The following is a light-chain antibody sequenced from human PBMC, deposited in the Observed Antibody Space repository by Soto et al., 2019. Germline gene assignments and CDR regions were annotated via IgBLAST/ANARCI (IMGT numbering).Light chain of an antibody. J-gene: IGKJ4*01. Sequence: DVVMTQSPLSLPVTLGQAASISCGSSQGLVYGVGPTYMHWFQQRPGQSPRRLIYKVSNRDSGVPDRFSGSASGTNFTLKISRVEAEDVGVYYCMQGTHWPPTFGGGTKVEIK. CDR3: MQGTHWPPT. CDR2: KVS. CDR1: QGLVYGVGPTY. V-gene: IGKV2-30*01.